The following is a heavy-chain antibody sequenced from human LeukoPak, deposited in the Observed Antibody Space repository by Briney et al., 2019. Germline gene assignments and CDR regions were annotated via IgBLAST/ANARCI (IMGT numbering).Heavy chain of an antibody. CDR3: ARWGLVAPGTYYYYCMDV. CDR2: INANNGDT. Sequence: ASVKVSCKASGYTFTGHNMLWVRQAPGQGLEWMGWINANNGDTHYAQNLQGRLTMTTDTSTSMAYMELSGLRSDDTAVYFCARWGLVAPGTYYYYCMDVWGRGTTVTVSS. J-gene: IGHJ6*03. CDR1: GYTFTGHN. D-gene: IGHD3/OR15-3a*01. V-gene: IGHV1-2*02.